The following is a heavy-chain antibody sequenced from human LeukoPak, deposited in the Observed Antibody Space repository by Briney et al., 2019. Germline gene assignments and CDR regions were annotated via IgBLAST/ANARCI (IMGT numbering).Heavy chain of an antibody. V-gene: IGHV1-18*01. D-gene: IGHD3-10*01. CDR1: GYTFTSYG. CDR3: ARDTRNYYGSGSYYD. J-gene: IGHJ4*02. CDR2: ISAYNGNT. Sequence: ASVKVSCKASGYTFTSYGISWVRQAPGQGLEWMGWISAYNGNTNYAQKLQGRVTMTTDTSTSTAYMELRSLRSDDTAVYYCARDTRNYYGSGSYYDWGQGTLVTVSS.